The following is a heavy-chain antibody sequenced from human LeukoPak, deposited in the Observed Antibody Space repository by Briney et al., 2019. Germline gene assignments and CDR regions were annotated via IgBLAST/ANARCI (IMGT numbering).Heavy chain of an antibody. Sequence: SETLSLTCTVSGGSISSGGYYWSWIRQHPGKGLEWIGYIYYSGSTYYNPSLKSRVTISVDTSKNQFSPKLSSVTAANTAVYYCARGGVVPAAISWFDPWGRGTLVTVSS. V-gene: IGHV4-31*03. CDR3: ARGGVVPAAISWFDP. CDR1: GGSISSGGYY. CDR2: IYYSGST. J-gene: IGHJ5*02. D-gene: IGHD2-2*01.